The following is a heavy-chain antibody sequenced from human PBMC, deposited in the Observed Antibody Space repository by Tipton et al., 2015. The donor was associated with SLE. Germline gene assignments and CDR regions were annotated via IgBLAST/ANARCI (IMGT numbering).Heavy chain of an antibody. J-gene: IGHJ4*02. Sequence: TLSLTCTVSGGAIIGYYWSWFRQPAGKGPEWIGRIYTGGRTIHNPPLNSRGTMSLDTSQSQFSLQLSAVTAADTAVYYCARQAYYRSGYADYWGQGTLVTVSS. CDR3: ARQAYYRSGYADY. D-gene: IGHD3-22*01. CDR1: GGAIIGYY. CDR2: IYTGGRT. V-gene: IGHV4-4*07.